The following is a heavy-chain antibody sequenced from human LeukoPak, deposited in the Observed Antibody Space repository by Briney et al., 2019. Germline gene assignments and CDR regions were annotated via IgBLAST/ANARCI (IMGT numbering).Heavy chain of an antibody. V-gene: IGHV1-18*01. J-gene: IGHJ3*02. CDR2: ISAYNGNT. D-gene: IGHD2-21*02. CDR3: ARDRFSLASLHVVVTAIDAFDI. Sequence: GASVKVSCKASGYTFSNYGISWVRQAPGQGLEWMGWISAYNGNTDYVQKFQGRVTMTTDASTSTAYMELRSLRSDDTAVYYCARDRFSLASLHVVVTAIDAFDIWGQGTMVTVSS. CDR1: GYTFSNYG.